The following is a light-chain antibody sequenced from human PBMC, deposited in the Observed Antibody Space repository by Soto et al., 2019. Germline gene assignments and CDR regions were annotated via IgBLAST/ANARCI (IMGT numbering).Light chain of an antibody. J-gene: IGLJ1*01. Sequence: VLTQPPSASGSPGQSVTISCTGTSSDVGGYNYVSWYQQHPGQAPKLMIYEVYKRPSGVPDRFSGSKSGNTASLTVSGLQAEDEADYYCNSYAGSNIVFGTGTKVTVL. CDR1: SSDVGGYNY. V-gene: IGLV2-8*01. CDR2: EVY. CDR3: NSYAGSNIV.